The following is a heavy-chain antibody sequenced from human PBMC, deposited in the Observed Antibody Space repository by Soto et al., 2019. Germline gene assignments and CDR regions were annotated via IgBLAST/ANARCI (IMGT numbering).Heavy chain of an antibody. CDR1: RFTFSIYW. V-gene: IGHV3-74*01. J-gene: IGHJ6*03. D-gene: IGHD3-3*01. CDR3: ARGDFWSGYYTGVGYYMDV. CDR2: INSDGSST. Sequence: GGCLRLSCAASRFTFSIYWMPWVRQAPGKGLVWVSRINSDGSSTSYADSVKGRFTISRDNAKNTLYLQMNSLRAEDTAVYYCARGDFWSGYYTGVGYYMDVWGKGTTVTVSS.